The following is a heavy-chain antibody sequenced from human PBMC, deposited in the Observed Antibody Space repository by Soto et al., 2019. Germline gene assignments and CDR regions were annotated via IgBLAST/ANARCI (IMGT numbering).Heavy chain of an antibody. J-gene: IGHJ4*02. CDR2: ISPGGST. CDR1: GFTFASYA. CDR3: GKCVTFCYFDY. V-gene: IGHV3-23*01. Sequence: GGSLRLSCAASGFTFASYALSWVRQAPGKGLEWVSAISPGGSTYYSDSVKGRFSISRDNSKNTVYLQMNSLRVEDTAVYYCGKCVTFCYFDYWGQGTLVTVSS. D-gene: IGHD4-4*01.